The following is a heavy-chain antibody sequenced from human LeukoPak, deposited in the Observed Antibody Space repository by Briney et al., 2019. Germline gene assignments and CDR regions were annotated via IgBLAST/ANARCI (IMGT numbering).Heavy chain of an antibody. Sequence: SVKVSCKASGGTFSNHAVSWVRQAPGQGLEWMGGIIPIFGTANYAQKFQGRVTVTADESTSTAYMELSSLRSEDTAVYYCARAHRQLERLGRYYFDYWGQGTLVTISS. V-gene: IGHV1-69*13. CDR1: GGTFSNHA. J-gene: IGHJ4*02. D-gene: IGHD1-1*01. CDR3: ARAHRQLERLGRYYFDY. CDR2: IIPIFGTA.